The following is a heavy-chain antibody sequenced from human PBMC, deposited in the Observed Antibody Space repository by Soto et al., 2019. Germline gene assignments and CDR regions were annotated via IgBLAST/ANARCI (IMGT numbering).Heavy chain of an antibody. Sequence: ASVKVSCKASEYTFPVNYMHWVRQAPGQGLEWMALINPLTGGTNYAQKFQGRVTLTWDTSISTAYMQLSGLRSDDTAIYYCARGYCSSSGCSHYFDYWGQGTMVTVSS. D-gene: IGHD2-2*01. CDR3: ARGYCSSSGCSHYFDY. V-gene: IGHV1-2*02. CDR2: INPLTGGT. J-gene: IGHJ4*02. CDR1: EYTFPVNY.